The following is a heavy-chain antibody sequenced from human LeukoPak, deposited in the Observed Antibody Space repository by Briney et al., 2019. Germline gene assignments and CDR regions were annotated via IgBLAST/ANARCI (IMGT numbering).Heavy chain of an antibody. V-gene: IGHV1-46*01. J-gene: IGHJ6*02. CDR1: GYTFTGYY. Sequence: ASVKVSCTASGYTFTGYYMHWVRQAPGQGLEWMGIINPSGGSTSYAQKFQGRVTMTRDTSTSTVYMELSSLRSEDTAVYYCARDKPGICSSTSCSPDYYYGMDVWGQGTTVAVSS. CDR3: ARDKPGICSSTSCSPDYYYGMDV. D-gene: IGHD2-2*01. CDR2: INPSGGST.